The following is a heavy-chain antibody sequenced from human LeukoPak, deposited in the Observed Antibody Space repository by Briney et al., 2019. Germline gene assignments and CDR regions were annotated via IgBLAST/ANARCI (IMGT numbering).Heavy chain of an antibody. V-gene: IGHV3-30*02. J-gene: IGHJ3*02. Sequence: GGSLRLSCAASGFTFSSYGMHWVRQAPGKGLEWVAFIRYDGSNKYYADSVKGRFTISRDNSKNTLYLQMNSLRAEDTAVYYYAKTLRELSGGAFDIWGQGTMVTVSS. CDR3: AKTLRELSGGAFDI. CDR1: GFTFSSYG. CDR2: IRYDGSNK. D-gene: IGHD1-26*01.